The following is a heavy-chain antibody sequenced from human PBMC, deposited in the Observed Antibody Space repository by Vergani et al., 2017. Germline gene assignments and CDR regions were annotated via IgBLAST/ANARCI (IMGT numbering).Heavy chain of an antibody. CDR2: IRYDGTKR. Sequence: QVQLVESGGGVVQPGGSLRLSCIASGFTFRIYGMHWVRQAPGKGLEWVAFIRYDGTKRFYGDSVKGRFTISRDNSKNSLYLQMRSLRLDDTAVYYCANEGSANRIRGWLDHWGQGALVTVSS. D-gene: IGHD3-10*01. CDR3: ANEGSANRIRGWLDH. J-gene: IGHJ4*02. CDR1: GFTFRIYG. V-gene: IGHV3-30*02.